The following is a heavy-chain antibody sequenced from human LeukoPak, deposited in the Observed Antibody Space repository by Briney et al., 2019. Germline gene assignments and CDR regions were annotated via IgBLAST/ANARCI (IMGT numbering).Heavy chain of an antibody. CDR3: AREMAYYDSSGYYSDAFDI. CDR1: GGSISSYY. CDR2: IYYSGST. V-gene: IGHV4-59*01. D-gene: IGHD3-22*01. Sequence: ASETLSLTCTVSGGSISSYYWSWIRQPPGKGLEWIGYIYYSGSTNYNPSLKSRVTISVDTSKNQFSLKLSSVTAADTAVYYCAREMAYYDSSGYYSDAFDIWGQGTMVTVS. J-gene: IGHJ3*02.